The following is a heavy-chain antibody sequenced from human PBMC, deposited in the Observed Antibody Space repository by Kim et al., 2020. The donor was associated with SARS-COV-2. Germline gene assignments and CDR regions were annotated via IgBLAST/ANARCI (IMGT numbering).Heavy chain of an antibody. CDR3: ARVKEGFYGMDV. Sequence: NYTPSLKSRVTISVDKSKNQFSLKLSSVTAADTAVYYCARVKEGFYGMDVWGQGTTVTVSS. D-gene: IGHD2-15*01. J-gene: IGHJ6*02. V-gene: IGHV4-4*02.